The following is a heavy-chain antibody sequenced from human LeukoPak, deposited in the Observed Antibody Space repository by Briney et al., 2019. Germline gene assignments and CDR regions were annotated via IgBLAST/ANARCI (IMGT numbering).Heavy chain of an antibody. CDR1: RFTFSNYA. D-gene: IGHD1-14*01. CDR2: ISGSGGSK. J-gene: IGHJ4*02. Sequence: GGSLRLSCVASRFTFSNYAMSWVRQAPGKGLEWVSGISGSGGSKYYADSVRGRFTISRDNSKNTLFLQMNSLRADDTAVYYCAKGYQNFDYWGQGTLVTVSS. CDR3: AKGYQNFDY. V-gene: IGHV3-23*01.